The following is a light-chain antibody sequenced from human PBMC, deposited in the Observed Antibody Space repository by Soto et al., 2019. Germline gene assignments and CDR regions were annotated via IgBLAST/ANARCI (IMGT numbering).Light chain of an antibody. J-gene: IGKJ4*01. CDR3: QQRSNWPPT. V-gene: IGKV3-11*01. CDR2: DAS. CDR1: QSVRTY. Sequence: EIVLTQSPVTLSLSPGERATLSCRASQSVRTYLAWYQVKPGQAPRLLIYDASRRASGVPARFSGSGSGTDFTLTISSLEPEDFAVYYCQQRSNWPPTFGGGTKVDIK.